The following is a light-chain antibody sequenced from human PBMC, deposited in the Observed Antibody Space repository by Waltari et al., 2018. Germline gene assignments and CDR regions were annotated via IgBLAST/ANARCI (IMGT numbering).Light chain of an antibody. J-gene: IGLJ2*01. CDR3: SSYAGSSKGV. Sequence: QSALTQPASVSGSPGEPITISCTATISDVGMSKRVSWYQQPPGKAPKLMIYAVSKRPSGVSDRFSGSKSGDMASLTISGLQPEDEAEYFCSSYAGSSKGVFGGGTKVTVL. CDR2: AVS. V-gene: IGLV2-23*02. CDR1: ISDVGMSKR.